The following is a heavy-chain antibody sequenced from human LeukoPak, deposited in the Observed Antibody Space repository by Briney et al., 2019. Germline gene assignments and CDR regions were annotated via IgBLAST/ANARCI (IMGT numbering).Heavy chain of an antibody. J-gene: IGHJ3*02. CDR2: VYYSGST. CDR3: ARSSRLSDAFDI. CDR1: GGSISRYY. Sequence: SETLSLTCTVSGGSISRYYWSWIRQPPGKGLEWVGDVYYSGSTNYNPSLKSRVTISVDTSKNQFSLKLSSVTAADTAVYYCARSSRLSDAFDIWGQGTMVTVSS. V-gene: IGHV4-59*01. D-gene: IGHD3-22*01.